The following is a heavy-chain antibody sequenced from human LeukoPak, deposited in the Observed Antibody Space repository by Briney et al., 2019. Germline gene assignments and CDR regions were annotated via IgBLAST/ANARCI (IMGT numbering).Heavy chain of an antibody. CDR1: DGSISSYY. Sequence: PSETLSLTCTVSDGSISSYYWSWIRQPPGKGLEWIGYIYYSGSTNYNPSLKSRVTISVDTSKNQFSLKRSSVTAADTAVYYCANNDPIAAAGPFDYWGQGTLVTVSS. J-gene: IGHJ4*02. D-gene: IGHD6-13*01. CDR2: IYYSGST. CDR3: ANNDPIAAAGPFDY. V-gene: IGHV4-59*01.